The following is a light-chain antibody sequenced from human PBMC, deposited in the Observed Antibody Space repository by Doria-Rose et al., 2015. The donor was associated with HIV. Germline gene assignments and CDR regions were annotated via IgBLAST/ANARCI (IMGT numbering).Light chain of an antibody. V-gene: IGLV2-14*03. J-gene: IGLJ2*01. CDR3: TSYTSTSTLV. Sequence: QSALTQPASVSGSPGQPITISCSGSNSGIGHYNYVSWYQQHPGKAPKLTIYDVSNRPSWVSNRFSGSKSGNTASLITSGLQTEDEADYYCTSYTSTSTLVFGGGTKLTVL. CDR2: DVS. CDR1: NSGIGHYNY.